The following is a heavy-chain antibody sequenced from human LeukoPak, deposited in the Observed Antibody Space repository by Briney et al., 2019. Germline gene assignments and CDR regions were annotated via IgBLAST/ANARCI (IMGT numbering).Heavy chain of an antibody. J-gene: IGHJ4*02. V-gene: IGHV1-69*04. CDR1: GGTFSSYA. Sequence: SVKVSCKASGGTFSSYAISWVRQAPGQGLEWMGRIIPILGIANYAQKFQGRVTITADKSTSTAYMELRSLRSDDTAMYYCARDHEDVYGSGSYKLWGQGTRVTVSS. CDR3: ARDHEDVYGSGSYKL. CDR2: IIPILGIA. D-gene: IGHD3-10*01.